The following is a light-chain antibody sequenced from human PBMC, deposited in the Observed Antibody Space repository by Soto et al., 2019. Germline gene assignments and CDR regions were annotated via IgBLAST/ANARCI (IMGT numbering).Light chain of an antibody. CDR1: TGTLTSGHF. J-gene: IGLJ2*01. V-gene: IGLV7-46*01. CDR2: DTS. CDR3: LLYFDVARV. Sequence: QTVVTQEPSLTVFPGGTVTLTCGSSTGTLTSGHFPYWFQQKPGQAPRALIFDTSKKYSWTPARFSGSLLGGKAALTLSGAQPEDEADYYCLLYFDVARVFGGGTQLTVL.